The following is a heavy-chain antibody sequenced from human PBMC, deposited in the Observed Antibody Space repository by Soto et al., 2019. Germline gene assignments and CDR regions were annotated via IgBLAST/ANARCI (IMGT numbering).Heavy chain of an antibody. V-gene: IGHV3-30*18. CDR3: AKESGGERYAAYFDL. Sequence: QVQMVESGGGVVQPGTSLRLACAASGFTLSNIGMQWVRQAPGKGLEWVAVISAGGNTKYYADSVKGRFTISRDNSKNTRVLQMNSLRTEDTAVYYCAKESGGERYAAYFDLWGQGTLVTVSA. CDR1: GFTLSNIG. J-gene: IGHJ4*02. CDR2: ISAGGNTK. D-gene: IGHD2-21*01.